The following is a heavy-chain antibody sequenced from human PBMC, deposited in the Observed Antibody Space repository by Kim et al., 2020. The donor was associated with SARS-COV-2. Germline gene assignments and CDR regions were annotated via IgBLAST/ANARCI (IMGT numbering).Heavy chain of an antibody. V-gene: IGHV3-23*01. D-gene: IGHD3-10*01. Sequence: GGSLRLSCAASGFTFSSYAMSWVRQAPGKGLEWVSAISGSGGSTYYADSVKGRFTISRDNSKNTLYLQMNSLRAEDTAVYYCAKDLEGGYYGSGCYYEGGFDYWGQGTLVTVSS. CDR2: ISGSGGST. CDR1: GFTFSSYA. CDR3: AKDLEGGYYGSGCYYEGGFDY. J-gene: IGHJ4*02.